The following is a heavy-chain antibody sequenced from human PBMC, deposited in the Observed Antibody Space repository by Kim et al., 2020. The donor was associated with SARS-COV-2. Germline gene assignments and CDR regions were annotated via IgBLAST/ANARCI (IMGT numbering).Heavy chain of an antibody. Sequence: GGSLRLSCAASGFTFSSYGMHWVRQAPGKGLEWVAVISYDGSNKYYADSVKGRFTISRDNSKNTLYLQMNSLRAEDTAVYYCAKDSDDFWSGSSHFDYWGQGTLVTVSS. D-gene: IGHD3-3*01. CDR2: ISYDGSNK. V-gene: IGHV3-30*18. CDR1: GFTFSSYG. CDR3: AKDSDDFWSGSSHFDY. J-gene: IGHJ4*02.